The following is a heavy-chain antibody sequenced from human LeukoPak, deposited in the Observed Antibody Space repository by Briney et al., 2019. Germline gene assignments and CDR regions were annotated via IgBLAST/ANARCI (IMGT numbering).Heavy chain of an antibody. CDR2: ISHDAKST. J-gene: IGHJ6*04. D-gene: IGHD3-22*01. V-gene: IGHV3-30*18. CDR3: AKDGGNYYDTAGNHLMRSYMDV. CDR1: IFSFSSYS. Sequence: PGGSLRLSCAASIFSFSSYSMNWVRQVPGKGLEWVTVISHDAKSTYHVDSVKGRFTISRDNSKNTLYLQMNSLRAEDTAVYYCAKDGGNYYDTAGNHLMRSYMDVWGKGTTVTVSS.